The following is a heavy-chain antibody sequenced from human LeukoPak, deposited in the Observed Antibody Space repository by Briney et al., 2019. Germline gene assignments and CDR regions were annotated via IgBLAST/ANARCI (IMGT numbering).Heavy chain of an antibody. CDR2: ILSTGTT. J-gene: IGHJ5*02. D-gene: IGHD4-17*01. CDR1: GFPFSASA. Sequence: GGSLRLSCAASGFPFSASAMTWVRQAPGKGLEWVSHILSTGTTCYADSVKGRFTISRDNSKNTLYLLMTSLRADDTAVYYCATVKYDYGDPVGWFDPWGQGTLVTVSS. CDR3: ATVKYDYGDPVGWFDP. V-gene: IGHV3-23*01.